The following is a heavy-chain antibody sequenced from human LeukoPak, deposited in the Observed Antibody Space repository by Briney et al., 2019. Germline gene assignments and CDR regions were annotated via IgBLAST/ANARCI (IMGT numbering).Heavy chain of an antibody. Sequence: KFQGRVTITRDTSASTAYMELSSLRSEDTAVYYCAGQTGYSGGWYYFDYWGQGTLVTVSS. CDR3: AGQTGYSGGWYYFDY. D-gene: IGHD6-19*01. V-gene: IGHV1-3*01. J-gene: IGHJ4*02.